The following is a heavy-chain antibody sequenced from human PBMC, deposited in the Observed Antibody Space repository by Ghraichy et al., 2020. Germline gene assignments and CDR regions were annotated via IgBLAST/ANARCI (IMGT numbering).Heavy chain of an antibody. CDR1: GYTFTSYG. D-gene: IGHD3-9*01. V-gene: IGHV1-18*04. Sequence: ASVKVSCKASGYTFTSYGISWVRQAPGQGLEWMGWISAYNGNTNYAQKLQGRVTMTTDTSTSKAYMELRSLRSDDTAVYYCARATFDYDILTGYYSAEYYFDYWGQGTLVTVSS. CDR2: ISAYNGNT. CDR3: ARATFDYDILTGYYSAEYYFDY. J-gene: IGHJ4*02.